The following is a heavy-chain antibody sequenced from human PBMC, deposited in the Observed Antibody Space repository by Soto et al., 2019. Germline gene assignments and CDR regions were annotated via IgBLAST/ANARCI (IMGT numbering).Heavy chain of an antibody. CDR2: ISWNSGSI. CDR1: GFTFDDYA. Sequence: GGSLRLSCAASGFTFDDYAMHWVRQAPGKGLEWVSGISWNSGSIGYADSVKGRFTISRDNAKNSLYLQMNSLRAEDTALYYCAVAAAGTVSVAFDIWGQGTMVTVSS. D-gene: IGHD6-13*01. CDR3: AVAAAGTVSVAFDI. J-gene: IGHJ3*02. V-gene: IGHV3-9*01.